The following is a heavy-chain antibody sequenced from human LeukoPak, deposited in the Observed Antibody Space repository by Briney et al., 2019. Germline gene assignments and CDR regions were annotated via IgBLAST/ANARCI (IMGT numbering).Heavy chain of an antibody. CDR2: INHSGST. J-gene: IGHJ4*02. CDR3: ARGRY. V-gene: IGHV4-34*01. Sequence: PSETLSLTCAVYGGSFSGYYWSWIRQPPGKGLEWIGEINHSGSTNYNPSLKSRVTISVDTSKNQFSLKLSSATAADTAVYYCARGRYWGQGTLVTVSS. CDR1: GGSFSGYY.